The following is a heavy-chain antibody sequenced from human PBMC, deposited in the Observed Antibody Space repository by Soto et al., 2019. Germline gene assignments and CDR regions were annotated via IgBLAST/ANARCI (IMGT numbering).Heavy chain of an antibody. V-gene: IGHV6-1*01. D-gene: IGHD6-13*01. Sequence: LSLTCAISGDSVSSNSAAWNWIRQSPSRGLEWLGRIYYRSKWYNDYAVSVKSRITINPDTSKNQFSLQLNSVTPEDTAVYYCAREVEEQQLATFDYWGQGTLVTVFS. CDR1: GDSVSSNSAA. J-gene: IGHJ4*02. CDR3: AREVEEQQLATFDY. CDR2: IYYRSKWYN.